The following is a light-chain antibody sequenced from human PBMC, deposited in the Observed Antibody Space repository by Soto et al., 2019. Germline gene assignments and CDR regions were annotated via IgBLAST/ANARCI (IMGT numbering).Light chain of an antibody. V-gene: IGKV4-1*01. CDR2: WAS. CDR1: QSVLYSSNNKNY. J-gene: IGKJ1*01. Sequence: DIVMTQSPDSLAVSLGERATINCKSSQSVLYSSNNKNYLAWYQQKPGQPPKLLIYWASTRESGVPDRFSGSGYGTDFTLTISSLQDEDVAVYYCQQYYSTPRTFGQWTKVEIK. CDR3: QQYYSTPRT.